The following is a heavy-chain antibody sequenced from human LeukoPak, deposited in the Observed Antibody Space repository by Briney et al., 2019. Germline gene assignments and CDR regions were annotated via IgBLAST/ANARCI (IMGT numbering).Heavy chain of an antibody. CDR3: AKDHDFWSGYSDY. CDR2: ISGRGTDT. Sequence: GGSLRLSCAASGFTFSNYAMSWVRQAPGKGLEWVSAISGRGTDTYYAASVKGRFTISRDNSKNTLYLQMNSLRAEDTAVYYCAKDHDFWSGYSDYWGQGTLVTVSS. J-gene: IGHJ4*02. V-gene: IGHV3-23*01. D-gene: IGHD3-3*01. CDR1: GFTFSNYA.